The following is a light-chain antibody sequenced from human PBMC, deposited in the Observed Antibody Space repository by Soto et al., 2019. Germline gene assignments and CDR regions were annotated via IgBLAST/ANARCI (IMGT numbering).Light chain of an antibody. CDR3: QQYGSSPVT. Sequence: RMTQSPCSLSASTGERVTITCRASQGIRSYLASYQQKPGTATKLLSYAASTLQSGAPSRFSGSGSGTDFTLTISCLHSEDFALYYCQQYGSSPVTFRPGT. CDR1: QGIRSY. CDR2: AAS. J-gene: IGKJ3*01. V-gene: IGKV1-8*01.